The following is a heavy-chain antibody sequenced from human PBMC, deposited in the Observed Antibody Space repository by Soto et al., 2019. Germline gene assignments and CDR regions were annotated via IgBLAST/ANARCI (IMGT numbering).Heavy chain of an antibody. V-gene: IGHV1-8*01. J-gene: IGHJ4*02. Sequence: QVQLVQSGAEVKKPGASVKVSCKASGYTFTSYDINWVRQATGQGLEWMGWMNPNRGNTGCAQKFQGRXTXTXXTSISTAYMELSSLRSEDTAVYYCARTLYGDNVDYWGQGTLVTVSS. D-gene: IGHD4-17*01. CDR1: GYTFTSYD. CDR3: ARTLYGDNVDY. CDR2: MNPNRGNT.